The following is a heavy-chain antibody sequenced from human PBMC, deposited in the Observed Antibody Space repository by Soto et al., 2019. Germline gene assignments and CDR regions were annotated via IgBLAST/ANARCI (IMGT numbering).Heavy chain of an antibody. J-gene: IGHJ5*02. Sequence: QITLKESGPTLVKPTQTLTLTCTFSGFSLSTSGVGVGWIRQPPGKALEWLALIYWEDDKRYSPSLKSRLTITKDTSKSQVVITVTNMDPVDTATYYCPHTIPYYDFWSGYLYNWFDPWGQGTLVTVSS. V-gene: IGHV2-5*02. D-gene: IGHD3-3*01. CDR1: GFSLSTSGVG. CDR2: IYWEDDK. CDR3: PHTIPYYDFWSGYLYNWFDP.